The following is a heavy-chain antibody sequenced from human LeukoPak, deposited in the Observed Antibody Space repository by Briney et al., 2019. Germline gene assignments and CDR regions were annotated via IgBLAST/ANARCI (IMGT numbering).Heavy chain of an antibody. D-gene: IGHD3-10*01. CDR2: VYYSGST. CDR3: ARGGWFGESPNLSWFDP. V-gene: IGHV4-39*07. CDR1: GDSISSSTYY. J-gene: IGHJ5*02. Sequence: SETLSLTCTVSGDSISSSTYYWGWIRQPPGKGLEWIGTVYYSGSTYYNPSLKSRVTISVDTSKNQFSLKLSSVTAADTAVYYCARGGWFGESPNLSWFDPWGQGTLVTVSS.